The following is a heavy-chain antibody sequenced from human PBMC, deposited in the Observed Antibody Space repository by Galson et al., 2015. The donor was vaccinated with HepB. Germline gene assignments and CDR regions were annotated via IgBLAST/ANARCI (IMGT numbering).Heavy chain of an antibody. CDR1: GFTFGSYN. J-gene: IGHJ5*02. Sequence: SLRLSCAASGFTFGSYNMDWVRQAPGKGLEWISFFSATGNTIFYADSVKGRFTVSRDNAKNSIYLRMSNLRVEDTALYYCVREGAAILGVGSWFDPWGQGNLVTGSS. D-gene: IGHD3-3*01. CDR2: FSATGNTI. V-gene: IGHV3-48*01. CDR3: VREGAAILGVGSWFDP.